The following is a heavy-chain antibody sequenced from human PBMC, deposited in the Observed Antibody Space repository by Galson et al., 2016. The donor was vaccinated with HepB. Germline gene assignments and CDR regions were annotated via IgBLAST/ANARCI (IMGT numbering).Heavy chain of an antibody. CDR2: ISGSGDKT. Sequence: SLRLSCAASGFTFSINYMNWVRQAPGRGLEWVSAISGSGDKTYYADSMRGRFTISRDNSKNMLYLQMNSLTVEDTAVYYCAPHSGSGSYHWLDPWGQGT. J-gene: IGHJ5*02. CDR3: APHSGSGSYHWLDP. V-gene: IGHV3-23*01. D-gene: IGHD3-10*01. CDR1: GFTFSINY.